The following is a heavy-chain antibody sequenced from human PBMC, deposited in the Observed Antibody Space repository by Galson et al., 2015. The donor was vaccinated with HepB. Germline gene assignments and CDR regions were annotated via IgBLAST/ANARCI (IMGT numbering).Heavy chain of an antibody. J-gene: IGHJ4*02. CDR1: GFAFDSHA. CDR3: AKGYGLFDY. D-gene: IGHD3-16*01. Sequence: SLRLSCAASGFAFDSHAMSWVRQAPGRGLEWISGITGKGDSTFYADSVKGRFTVSKDNSNNMLFLQMNSLRAEDAGLYFCAKGYGLFDYWGQGILVTVSS. CDR2: ITGKGDST. V-gene: IGHV3-23*01.